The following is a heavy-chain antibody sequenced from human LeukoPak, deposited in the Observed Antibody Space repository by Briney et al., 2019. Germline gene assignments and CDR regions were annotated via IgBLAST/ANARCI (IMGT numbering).Heavy chain of an antibody. CDR3: AKGEGGSGSYINAFDI. Sequence: GGSLILSCAASGFTFNSYAMSWVRQAPRKGLEWVSAISGSGSTTYYADSVKGRFTMSRDNSKNTLYLHMNRLRGEDTAVYYCAKGEGGSGSYINAFDIWGQGTMVTVSS. J-gene: IGHJ3*02. CDR2: ISGSGSTT. CDR1: GFTFNSYA. V-gene: IGHV3-23*01. D-gene: IGHD3-10*01.